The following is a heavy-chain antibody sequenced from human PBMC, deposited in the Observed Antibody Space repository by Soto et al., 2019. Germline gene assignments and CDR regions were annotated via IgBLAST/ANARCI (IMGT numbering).Heavy chain of an antibody. D-gene: IGHD1-1*01. CDR1: GYTFTSYG. CDR2: ISAYNGNT. J-gene: IGHJ6*02. CDR3: AKEGESTGTRGDYYGMEV. Sequence: ASVKVSFKASGYTFTSYGISWVRQAPGQGLEWMGWISAYNGNTNYAQKLQGRVTMTTDTSTSTAYMELRSLRAEDTAVYYCAKEGESTGTRGDYYGMEVWGQGTTVTVSS. V-gene: IGHV1-18*01.